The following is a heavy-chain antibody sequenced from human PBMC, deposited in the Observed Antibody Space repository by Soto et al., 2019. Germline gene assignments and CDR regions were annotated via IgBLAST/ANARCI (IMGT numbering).Heavy chain of an antibody. V-gene: IGHV1-3*01. Sequence: ASVNVSCKASGYTFTSYAMHWVRQAPGQRLEWMGWINAGNGNTKYSQKFQGRVTITRETSASTAYMELSSLRSEDTAVYYCAGGTPVAPIDYWGQGTLVTVSS. D-gene: IGHD6-19*01. CDR2: INAGNGNT. CDR3: AGGTPVAPIDY. J-gene: IGHJ4*02. CDR1: GYTFTSYA.